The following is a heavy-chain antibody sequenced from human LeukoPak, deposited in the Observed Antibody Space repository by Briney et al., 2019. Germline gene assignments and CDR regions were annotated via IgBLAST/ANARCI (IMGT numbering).Heavy chain of an antibody. CDR1: GFTFSSYW. CDR2: ISSDGSST. V-gene: IGHV3-74*01. D-gene: IGHD5-18*01. Sequence: GGSLRLSCAASGFTFSSYWMHWVRQAPGKGLVWVSRISSDGSSTSYADSVKGRFTSSRDNAKNTLYLQMNSLRAEDTAVYYCARVGSYGSSRYFDYWGQGTLVTVSS. J-gene: IGHJ4*02. CDR3: ARVGSYGSSRYFDY.